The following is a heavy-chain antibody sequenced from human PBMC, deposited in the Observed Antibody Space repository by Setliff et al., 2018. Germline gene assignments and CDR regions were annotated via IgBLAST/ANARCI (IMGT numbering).Heavy chain of an antibody. J-gene: IGHJ6*03. V-gene: IGHV7-4-1*02. D-gene: IGHD3-10*01. Sequence: ASVKVSCKASGYTLTNYAMTWMRQAPGQGLEYMGWINTNTGNPIYAQGFTGRFVFSLDTSVSTAYLQISSLKSEDTAVYYCARGSRFGTIVYKGDYYMDVWGKGTTVTVSS. CDR3: ARGSRFGTIVYKGDYYMDV. CDR1: GYTLTNYA. CDR2: INTNTGNP.